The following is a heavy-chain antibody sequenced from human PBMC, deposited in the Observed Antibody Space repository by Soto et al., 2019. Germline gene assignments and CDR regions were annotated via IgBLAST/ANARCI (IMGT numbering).Heavy chain of an antibody. V-gene: IGHV1-3*01. D-gene: IGHD6-13*01. CDR2: INAGNGNT. J-gene: IGHJ6*02. CDR1: GYTFASYA. Sequence: ASVKVSCKASGYTFASYAMHWVRQAPGQRLEWMGWINAGNGNTKYSQKFQGRVTITRDTSASTAYMELSSLRSEDTAVYYCARAGGYSRTTPSPRAYDMDVWGQGTTVTVSS. CDR3: ARAGGYSRTTPSPRAYDMDV.